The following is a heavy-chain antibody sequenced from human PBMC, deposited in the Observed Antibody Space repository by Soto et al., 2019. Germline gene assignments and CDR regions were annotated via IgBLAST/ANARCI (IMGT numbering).Heavy chain of an antibody. CDR1: GLTFRYYA. V-gene: IGHV3-23*01. CDR2: VSGNGGET. CDR3: AKGGHQSYFDY. D-gene: IGHD2-2*01. J-gene: IGHJ4*02. Sequence: EVQLLESGGALVQPGGSLRLSCVASGLTFRYYAMTWVRQAPGKGPEWVSTVSGNGGETFYADSVKGRFTISRDNSKDTVYLVMNSLRVEDTAIYYCAKGGHQSYFDYWGQGTLVAVSS.